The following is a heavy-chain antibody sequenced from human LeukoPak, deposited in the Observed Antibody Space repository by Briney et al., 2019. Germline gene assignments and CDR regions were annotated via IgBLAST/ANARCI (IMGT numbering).Heavy chain of an antibody. CDR2: IFTGDADT. CDR1: GFSFTFLW. D-gene: IGHD1-1*01. CDR3: ERESMEGADDC. V-gene: IGHV5-51*01. J-gene: IGHJ4*02. Sequence: GESLKIPCKASGFSFTFLWIGWVRPVPGQGREWMGIIFTGDADTRNSPSFQGQVTISADKSISAAYLQWSSLKASDTAMYYCERESMEGADDCWGQGTLVTVSS.